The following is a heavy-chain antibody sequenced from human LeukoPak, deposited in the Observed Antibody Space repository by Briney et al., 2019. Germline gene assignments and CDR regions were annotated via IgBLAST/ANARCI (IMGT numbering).Heavy chain of an antibody. CDR3: ARELGVAAVAGSPLHYYYMDV. Sequence: ASVKVSCKASACSFTRYGISWVRQAPGQGLEWMGWISAYNGNTNYAQKLQGRVTMTTDTSTSTAYMELRSLRSDDTAVYYCARELGVAAVAGSPLHYYYMDVWGKGTTVTVSS. CDR2: ISAYNGNT. J-gene: IGHJ6*03. CDR1: ACSFTRYG. V-gene: IGHV1-18*01. D-gene: IGHD6-19*01.